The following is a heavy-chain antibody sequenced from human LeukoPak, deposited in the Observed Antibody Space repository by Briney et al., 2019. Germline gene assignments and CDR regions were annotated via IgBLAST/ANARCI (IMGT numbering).Heavy chain of an antibody. CDR2: ISDNGDST. CDR1: GFTFSSYA. Sequence: PGGSLRLSCAASGFTFSSYAMSWVRQAPGKGLEWVSVISDNGDSTYYADSAKGRFTISRDNSKNTLYLQMNSLRADDTAVYYCAQDAYNYVTGAFDIWGQGTMVTVSS. CDR3: AQDAYNYVTGAFDI. D-gene: IGHD5-24*01. J-gene: IGHJ3*02. V-gene: IGHV3-23*01.